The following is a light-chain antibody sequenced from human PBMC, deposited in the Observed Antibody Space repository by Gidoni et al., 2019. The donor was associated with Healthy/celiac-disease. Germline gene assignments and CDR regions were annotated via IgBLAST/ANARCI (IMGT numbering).Light chain of an antibody. J-gene: IGLJ2*01. Sequence: QSALPQPASVSGSPGPSITISCTGTSSDVGSYNLLSWYQQHPGKAPKLMIYEGSKRPSGVSNRSSGSKSGNTASLTISGLQAEDEADYYCCSYAGSSTLVFGGGTKLTVL. CDR1: SSDVGSYNL. V-gene: IGLV2-23*01. CDR2: EGS. CDR3: CSYAGSSTLV.